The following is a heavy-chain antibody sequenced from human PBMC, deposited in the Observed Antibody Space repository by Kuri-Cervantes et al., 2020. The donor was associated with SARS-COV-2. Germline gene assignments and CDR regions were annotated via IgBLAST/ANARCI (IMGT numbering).Heavy chain of an antibody. Sequence: GGSLRLSCAASGFTFSSYAMHWVRQAPGKGLEWVAFIRYDGSNKYYADSVKGRFTISRDNSKNTLYLRMNSLRAEDTAVYYCATALVDYFDYWGQGTLVTVSS. D-gene: IGHD3-16*02. CDR1: GFTFSSYA. V-gene: IGHV3-30*02. CDR3: ATALVDYFDY. CDR2: IRYDGSNK. J-gene: IGHJ4*02.